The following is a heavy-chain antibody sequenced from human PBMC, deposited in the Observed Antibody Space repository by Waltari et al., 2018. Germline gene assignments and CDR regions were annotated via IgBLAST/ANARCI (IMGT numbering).Heavy chain of an antibody. D-gene: IGHD3-10*01. CDR2: IYTSGST. J-gene: IGHJ4*02. Sequence: KESGPTLVKPTQTLSLTCTVSGGSISSGSYYWSWIRQPAGKGLEWIGYIYTSGSTNYNPSLKSRVTISVDTSKNQFSLKLSSVTAADTAVYYCARGPGSGYGSGTNFDYWGQGTLVTVSS. CDR3: ARGPGSGYGSGTNFDY. CDR1: GGSISSGSYY. V-gene: IGHV4-61*02.